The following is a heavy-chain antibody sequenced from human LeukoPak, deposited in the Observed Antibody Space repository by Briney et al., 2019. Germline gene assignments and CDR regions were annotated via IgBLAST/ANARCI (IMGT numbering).Heavy chain of an antibody. CDR2: IIPIFGTA. V-gene: IGHV1-69*05. Sequence: SVKVSCKASGGTFSSYAISWVRQAPGQGLEWMGGIIPIFGTANYAQKFQGRVTITTDESTSTAYMELSSQRSEGTAVYYCARTPDGYKHFDYWGQGTLVTVSS. J-gene: IGHJ4*02. CDR1: GGTFSSYA. CDR3: ARTPDGYKHFDY. D-gene: IGHD5-24*01.